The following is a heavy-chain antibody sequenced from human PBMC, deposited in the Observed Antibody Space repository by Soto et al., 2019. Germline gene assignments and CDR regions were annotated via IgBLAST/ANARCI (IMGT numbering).Heavy chain of an antibody. V-gene: IGHV3-64D*06. J-gene: IGHJ6*02. Sequence: GGSLRLSCSASGFTFNSFAMHWVRQAPGKGLEYVAGISGNGGATYYADSAKGRFTISRDNSKNTLYFQMSSLGADDMAVYYCVKGRKAAGNTLKAVGMDVWGQGTTVTVSS. CDR2: ISGNGGAT. CDR3: VKGRKAAGNTLKAVGMDV. CDR1: GFTFNSFA. D-gene: IGHD6-13*01.